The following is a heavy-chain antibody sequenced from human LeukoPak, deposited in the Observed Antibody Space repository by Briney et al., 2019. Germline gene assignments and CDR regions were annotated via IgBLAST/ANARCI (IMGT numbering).Heavy chain of an antibody. CDR2: IYYSGST. V-gene: IGHV4-39*01. J-gene: IGHJ5*02. D-gene: IGHD3-10*01. Sequence: SETLSLTCTVSGGSISSSSYYWGWIRQPPGKGLEWIGSIYYSGSTYYNPSLKSRVTISVDTSKNQFSLKLSSVAAADTAVYYCARHFYGSSWFGGLLLDWFDPWGQGTLVTVSS. CDR1: GGSISSSSYY. CDR3: ARHFYGSSWFGGLLLDWFDP.